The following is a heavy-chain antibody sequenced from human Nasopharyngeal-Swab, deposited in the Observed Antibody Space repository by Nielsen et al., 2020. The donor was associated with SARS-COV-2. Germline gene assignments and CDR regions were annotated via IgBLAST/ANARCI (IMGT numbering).Heavy chain of an antibody. J-gene: IGHJ4*02. D-gene: IGHD3-3*01. Sequence: ASVKVSCKVSGYTLTELSMHWVRQAPGKGLEWVGGFDPEDGETIYAQKLQGRVTMTTDTSTSTAYMELRSLRSDDTAVYYCARRPLEYYDFWSGYYPLDYWSQGTLVTVSS. CDR3: ARRPLEYYDFWSGYYPLDY. CDR2: FDPEDGET. V-gene: IGHV1-24*01. CDR1: GYTLTELS.